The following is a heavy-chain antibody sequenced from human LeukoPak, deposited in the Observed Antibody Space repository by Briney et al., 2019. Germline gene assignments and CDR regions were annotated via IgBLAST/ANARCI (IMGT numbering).Heavy chain of an antibody. Sequence: ASVKVSCKASGYTFTSYYMHWVRQAPGQGLEWMGWMNPNSGNTGYAQKFQGRVTMTRNTSISTAYMELSSLRSEDTAVYYCARCPPSGSYACVHWGQGTLVTVSS. CDR1: GYTFTSYY. V-gene: IGHV1-8*02. J-gene: IGHJ4*02. D-gene: IGHD1-26*01. CDR3: ARCPPSGSYACVH. CDR2: MNPNSGNT.